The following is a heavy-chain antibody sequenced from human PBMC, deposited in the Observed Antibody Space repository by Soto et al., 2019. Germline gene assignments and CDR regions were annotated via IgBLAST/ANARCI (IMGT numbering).Heavy chain of an antibody. V-gene: IGHV3-66*01. D-gene: IGHD1-26*01. CDR2: IYSGGST. J-gene: IGHJ4*02. CDR3: ARGSGIFDD. Sequence: GGSLRLSCAASGFTVSTKYMSWVRLAPGKGLEWVSVIYSGGSTFYADSVRGRFTISRDNSKSTVNLQMNSLRAEDTAVYYCARGSGIFDDWGQGALVTVSS. CDR1: GFTVSTKY.